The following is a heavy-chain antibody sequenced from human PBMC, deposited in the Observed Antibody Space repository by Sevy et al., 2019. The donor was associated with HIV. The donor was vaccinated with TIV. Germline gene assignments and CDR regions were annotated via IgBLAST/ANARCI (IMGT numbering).Heavy chain of an antibody. CDR3: ARGNYYDSSGTFDY. CDR1: GFTFSRYW. V-gene: IGHV3-74*03. J-gene: IGHJ4*02. CDR2: INSDGSST. D-gene: IGHD3-22*01. Sequence: GGSLRLSCAASGFTFSRYWIHWVRQAPGKGLVWVSRINSDGSSTTCADSVKGRFTISRDNAKSTLYLQMSSLRAEDTAVYYCARGNYYDSSGTFDYWGQGTLVTVSS.